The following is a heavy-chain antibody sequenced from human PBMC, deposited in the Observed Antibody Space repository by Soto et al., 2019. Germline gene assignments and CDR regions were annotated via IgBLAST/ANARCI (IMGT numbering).Heavy chain of an antibody. V-gene: IGHV3-23*01. D-gene: IGHD3-22*01. CDR3: ATRAFYDTSGYYYYYFDY. J-gene: IGHJ4*02. CDR2: ISGSGGGI. Sequence: QPGGSLRLSCAASGFTFSSYAMSWVRQAPGKGLEWVSTISGSGGGIYYADSVKGRFTISRDSSKNTVYLQMNSLRADDTALYYCATRAFYDTSGYYYYYFDYWGQGTLVTVSS. CDR1: GFTFSSYA.